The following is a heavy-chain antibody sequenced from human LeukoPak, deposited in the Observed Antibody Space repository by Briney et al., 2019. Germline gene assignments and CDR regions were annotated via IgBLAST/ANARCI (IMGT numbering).Heavy chain of an antibody. CDR1: GGSISSYY. CDR2: IYYSGST. J-gene: IGHJ5*02. V-gene: IGHV4-59*01. CDR3: ARAHSRSSGFLERRGGNWFDP. Sequence: SETLSLTCTVSGGSISSYYWSWIRQPPGKGLEWIGYIYYSGSTNYNPSLKSRVTISVDTSKNQFSLKLSSVTAADTAVYYCARAHSRSSGFLERRGGNWFDPWGQGTLVTVSS. D-gene: IGHD3-3*01.